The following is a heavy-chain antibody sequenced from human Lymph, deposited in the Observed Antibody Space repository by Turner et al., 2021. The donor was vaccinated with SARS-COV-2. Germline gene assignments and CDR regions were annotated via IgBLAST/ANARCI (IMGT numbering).Heavy chain of an antibody. CDR1: GFTFSPDA. CDR3: ARYASGGYFYYGMDV. V-gene: IGHV3-30*04. D-gene: IGHD3-10*01. J-gene: IGHJ6*02. Sequence: QVQLVESGGGVVQPGRCLGLSCAASGFTFSPDAIYWVRQAPGKGLEWGAVISYDGSNKYSADSVKGRFTISRDNSKNTLYLQMNSLRAEDTAVYYCARYASGGYFYYGMDVWGQGTTVTVSS. CDR2: ISYDGSNK.